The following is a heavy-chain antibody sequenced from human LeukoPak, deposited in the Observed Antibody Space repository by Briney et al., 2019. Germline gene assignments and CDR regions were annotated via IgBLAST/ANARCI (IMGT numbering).Heavy chain of an antibody. CDR1: GGSISSYY. CDR2: IYYSGST. D-gene: IGHD5-12*01. J-gene: IGHJ4*02. V-gene: IGHV4-59*01. Sequence: SETLSLTCTVSGGSISSYYWSWIRQPPGKGLEWIGYIYYSGSTNYNPSLKSRVTISVDTSENQFSLKLSSVTAANTAVYYCARWGSGYETGLDYWGQGTLVTVSS. CDR3: ARWGSGYETGLDY.